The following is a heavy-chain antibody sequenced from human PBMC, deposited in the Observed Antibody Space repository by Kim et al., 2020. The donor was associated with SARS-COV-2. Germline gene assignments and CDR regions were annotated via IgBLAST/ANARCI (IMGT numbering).Heavy chain of an antibody. CDR2: INPSGLSL. J-gene: IGHJ6*02. V-gene: IGHV1-46*02. Sequence: ASVKVSCKTSGYNFEDFYIHWVRQAPGQGLEWMAIINPSGLSLNYAQKFQGRVTVTRDTSTSTVYMELRSLKFEDTAMYYCVREGTLYGMDVWGQGTTVTVSS. CDR3: VREGTLYGMDV. D-gene: IGHD3-10*01. CDR1: GYNFEDFY.